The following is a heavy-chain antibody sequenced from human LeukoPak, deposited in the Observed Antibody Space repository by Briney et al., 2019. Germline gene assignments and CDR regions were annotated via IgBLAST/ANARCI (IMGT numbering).Heavy chain of an antibody. D-gene: IGHD2-15*01. J-gene: IGHJ4*02. CDR3: ARGFCTSGRCSKYDY. CDR2: IQQHGSET. Sequence: GGSLRLSCEGSGFIFSNYWMSWVRQAPGKGLEWVANIQQHGSETYYGDSAKGRFTISRDNAKNSLYLQMNSLRADDTAVYYCARGFCTSGRCSKYDYWGQGTLVTVSS. V-gene: IGHV3-7*01. CDR1: GFIFSNYW.